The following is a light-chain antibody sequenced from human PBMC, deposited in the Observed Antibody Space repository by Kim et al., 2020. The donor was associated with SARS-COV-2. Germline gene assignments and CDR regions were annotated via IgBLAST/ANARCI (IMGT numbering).Light chain of an antibody. J-gene: IGKJ1*01. Sequence: ASVGDRVTISCRASQGIRNDLGWYQQKPGKAPKLLIYAASTLQSGVPSRFSGSGSGTDFTLTISSLQPEDFATYYCLQDYNYPWTFGQGTKVEIK. CDR3: LQDYNYPWT. CDR2: AAS. CDR1: QGIRND. V-gene: IGKV1-6*02.